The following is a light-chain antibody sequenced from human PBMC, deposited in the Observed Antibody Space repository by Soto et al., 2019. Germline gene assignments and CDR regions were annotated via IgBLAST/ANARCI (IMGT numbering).Light chain of an antibody. J-gene: IGKJ1*01. CDR1: QSISSNY. V-gene: IGKV3-20*01. CDR2: GAS. Sequence: EIVLTQTQGTLSWSRDERAPLSCTPSQSISSNYLAWYQQKPGQAPRLLIHGASNRATGIPDRFSGSGSGTDFTLTISRLEPEDFAVYYCQQYGTSPKTFGQGTKVDI. CDR3: QQYGTSPKT.